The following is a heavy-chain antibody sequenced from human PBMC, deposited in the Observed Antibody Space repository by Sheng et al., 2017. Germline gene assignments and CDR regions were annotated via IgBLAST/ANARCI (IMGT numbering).Heavy chain of an antibody. CDR1: GGTFTSFS. CDR2: IIPMLNIV. D-gene: IGHD3-10*01. V-gene: IGHV1-69*10. Sequence: QVQLVQSGAEVKKPGSSLKVSCTASGGTFTSFSLSWVRQAPGQGLDWVGGIIPMLNIVNYAEKFQDRVTITADISTNTVYMELTGLRCDDTAIYYCAREGLDYFDPWGRGTVGHRLH. J-gene: IGHJ5*01. CDR3: AREGLDYFDP.